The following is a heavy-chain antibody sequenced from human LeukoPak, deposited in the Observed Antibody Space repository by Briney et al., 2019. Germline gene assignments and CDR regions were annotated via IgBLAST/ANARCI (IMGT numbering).Heavy chain of an antibody. D-gene: IGHD5-24*01. V-gene: IGHV4-39*01. CDR3: ARHSLNNYGSYY. CDR1: GGSISSGGYY. J-gene: IGHJ4*02. Sequence: SETLSLTCTVSGGSISSGGYYWSWIRQHPGKGLEWIGYIYYSGSTYYNPSLKSRVTISVDTSKIQFSLRLSSATAADMATYYCARHSLNNYGSYYWGQGTLVTVSS. CDR2: IYYSGST.